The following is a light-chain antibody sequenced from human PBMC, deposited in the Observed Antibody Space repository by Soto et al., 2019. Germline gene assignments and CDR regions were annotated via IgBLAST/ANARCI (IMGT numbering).Light chain of an antibody. CDR1: SSDVGGYKH. CDR3: SSFTSSTTVV. CDR2: DVS. V-gene: IGLV2-14*01. J-gene: IGLJ3*02. Sequence: QSVLTQPASVSGSPGQSITISCTGTSSDVGGYKHVSWYQQYPGKAPKVMIYDVSNRASGVSSRFSASKSGNTASLTISGLQPEDEGNYYCSSFTSSTTVVFGGGTTLTVL.